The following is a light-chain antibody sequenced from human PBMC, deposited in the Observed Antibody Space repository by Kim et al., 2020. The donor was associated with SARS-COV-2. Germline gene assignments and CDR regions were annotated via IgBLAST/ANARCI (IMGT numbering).Light chain of an antibody. CDR2: QDK. Sequence: VSPWQSAIITCSGDKLGGKSVQWSHQKPGQSPVLVMYQDKKRPSGIPGRFSGSSSGNTATLTISGTQAMDEADYYCQAWDNNIVVFGEGTQLTVL. J-gene: IGLJ3*02. CDR3: QAWDNNIVV. V-gene: IGLV3-1*01. CDR1: KLGGKS.